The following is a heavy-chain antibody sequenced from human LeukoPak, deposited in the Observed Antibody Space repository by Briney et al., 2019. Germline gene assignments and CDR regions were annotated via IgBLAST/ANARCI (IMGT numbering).Heavy chain of an antibody. CDR1: GYTFTSYD. Sequence: ASVKVSCKASGYTFTSYDINWVRQATGQGLEWMGWMNPNSGNTGYAQKFQGRVTVTRNTSISTAYMELSSLRSEDTAVYYCARGPPPVLNMGFDYWGQGTLVTVSS. V-gene: IGHV1-8*01. D-gene: IGHD4/OR15-4a*01. CDR2: MNPNSGNT. CDR3: ARGPPPVLNMGFDY. J-gene: IGHJ4*02.